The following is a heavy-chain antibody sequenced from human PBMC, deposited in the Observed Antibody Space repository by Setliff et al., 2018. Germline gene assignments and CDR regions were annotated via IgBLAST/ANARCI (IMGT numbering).Heavy chain of an antibody. CDR3: ASGSLTQGVNYY. D-gene: IGHD3-10*01. J-gene: IGHJ4*02. CDR2: ISSSSSYI. Sequence: SLRLSCEASGFTFSSYSMNWVRQAPGKGLEWVAHISSSSSYIYYADSVKGRFTISRDNAKNSLYLQMNSLRAEDTAVYYCASGSLTQGVNYYWGQGTLVTVSS. V-gene: IGHV3-21*05. CDR1: GFTFSSYS.